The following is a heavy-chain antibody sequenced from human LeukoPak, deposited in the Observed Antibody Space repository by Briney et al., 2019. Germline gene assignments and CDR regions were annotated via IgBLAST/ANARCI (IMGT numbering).Heavy chain of an antibody. J-gene: IGHJ6*02. CDR3: ARVYYDILTGSYGMDV. Sequence: GGSLRLSCAASGFTFSSYWMSWVRQAPGKGLEGVANIKQDGSEKYYADSVKGRFTISRDNAKNSLYLQMNSLRAEDTAVYYCARVYYDILTGSYGMDVWGQGTTVTVSS. V-gene: IGHV3-7*04. CDR1: GFTFSSYW. D-gene: IGHD3-9*01. CDR2: IKQDGSEK.